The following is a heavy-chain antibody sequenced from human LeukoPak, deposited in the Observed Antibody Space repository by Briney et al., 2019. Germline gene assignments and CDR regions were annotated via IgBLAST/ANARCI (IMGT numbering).Heavy chain of an antibody. CDR3: AKDGSTVTTPDS. V-gene: IGHV3-30*18. D-gene: IGHD4-17*01. CDR1: GFSFSDYG. J-gene: IGHJ4*02. CDR2: VSYDGSNK. Sequence: GGSLRLSCAASGFSFSDYGMHWVRQAPGKGLEWVAVVSYDGSNKYYADSLKGRFTISRDNSKNTLYLQMNSLRHKDTAVYYCAKDGSTVTTPDSWGQGTLVIVSS.